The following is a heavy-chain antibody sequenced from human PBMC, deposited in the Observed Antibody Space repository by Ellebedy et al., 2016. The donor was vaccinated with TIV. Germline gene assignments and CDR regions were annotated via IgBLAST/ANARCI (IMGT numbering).Heavy chain of an antibody. Sequence: ASVKVSCXASGYTFTSFGLSWVRQAPGQGLEWMGWISAYNGDINYAQNFQGRVAVTTDTATSTVYVDLRSLRSDDTAVYYCARVSVDVVIGYHYFYMDIWGKGTTVTVSS. CDR2: ISAYNGDI. CDR3: ARVSVDVVIGYHYFYMDI. D-gene: IGHD6-6*01. J-gene: IGHJ6*03. CDR1: GYTFTSFG. V-gene: IGHV1-18*01.